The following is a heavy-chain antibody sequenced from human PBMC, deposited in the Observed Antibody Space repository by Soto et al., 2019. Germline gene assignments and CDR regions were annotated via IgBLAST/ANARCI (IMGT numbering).Heavy chain of an antibody. CDR1: GYTFTGYD. D-gene: IGHD1-26*01. V-gene: IGHV1-8*01. CDR2: MNPNSGNT. J-gene: IGHJ4*01. CDR3: AGEKVGPTGIDF. Sequence: QAQLVQSGAEVKKPGASVKVSCKASGYTFTGYDINWVRQATGQGLEWMGWMNPNSGNTGYAQKFQSRFTMTRDNSITTADMELTRLRDDDSAVYYCAGEKVGPTGIDFLGHGTLVTVSS.